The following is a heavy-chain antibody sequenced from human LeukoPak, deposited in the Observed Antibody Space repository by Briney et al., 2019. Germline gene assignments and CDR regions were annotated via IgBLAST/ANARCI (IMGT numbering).Heavy chain of an antibody. Sequence: GASVKVSCKASGYTFTSYAMNWVRQAPGQGLEWMGIINPSGGSTSYAQKFQGRVTMTRDTSTSTVYMELSSLRSEDTAVYYCARGIEMATINGGTDYWGQGTLVTVSS. CDR2: INPSGGST. J-gene: IGHJ4*02. CDR1: GYTFTSYA. D-gene: IGHD5-24*01. V-gene: IGHV1-46*01. CDR3: ARGIEMATINGGTDY.